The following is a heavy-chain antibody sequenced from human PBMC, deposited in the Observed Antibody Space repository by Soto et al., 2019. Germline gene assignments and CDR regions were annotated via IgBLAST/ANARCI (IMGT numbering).Heavy chain of an antibody. CDR3: TTDVALYYYDSSGYYSGHDY. CDR2: IKSKTDGGTT. D-gene: IGHD3-22*01. V-gene: IGHV3-15*07. J-gene: IGHJ4*02. CDR1: GFTFSNAW. Sequence: EVQLVESGGGLVKPGGSLRLSCAASGFTFSNAWMNWVRQAPGKGLEWVGRIKSKTDGGTTDYAAPVKGRFTISRDDSKNTLYLQMNSLKTEDTAVYYCTTDVALYYYDSSGYYSGHDYWGQGTLVTVSS.